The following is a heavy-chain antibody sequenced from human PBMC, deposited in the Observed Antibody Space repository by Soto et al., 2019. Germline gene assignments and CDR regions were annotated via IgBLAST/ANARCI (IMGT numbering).Heavy chain of an antibody. CDR3: AKDGLRYFDRLAPSD. D-gene: IGHD3-9*01. CDR1: GFTFSTSA. J-gene: IGHJ4*02. Sequence: GGSLRLSCEAPGFTFSTSAMSWVRQAPGKGLEWVSTISGSGGGKYYADSVNGRFTISGDNSKNTLFLQMNSLRAEDTAVYYCAKDGLRYFDRLAPSDRGQRSPVTVSS. CDR2: ISGSGGGK. V-gene: IGHV3-23*01.